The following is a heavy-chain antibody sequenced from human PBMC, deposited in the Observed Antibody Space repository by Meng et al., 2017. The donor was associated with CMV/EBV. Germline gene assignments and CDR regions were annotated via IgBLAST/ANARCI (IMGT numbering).Heavy chain of an antibody. CDR1: GGSISSSSYY. V-gene: IGHV4-39*01. CDR2: IYYSGST. J-gene: IGHJ4*02. D-gene: IGHD6-13*01. Sequence: SETLSLTCTVSGGSISSSSYYWGWIRQPPGKGLEWIGSIYYSGSTYYNPSLKSRVTISVDTSKNQFSLKLSSVTAADTAVYYCARQQKGIAADFYFDYWGQGTLVTVSS. CDR3: ARQQKGIAADFYFDY.